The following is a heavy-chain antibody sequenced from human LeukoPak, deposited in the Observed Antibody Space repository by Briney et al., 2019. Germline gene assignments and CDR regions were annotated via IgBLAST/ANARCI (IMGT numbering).Heavy chain of an antibody. Sequence: GSLRLSCAASGFTFDDYAKHWVRQAPGKGLEWVSLISWDGGSTYYADSVKGRFTISRDNSKNSLYLQMNSLRAEDTALYYCAKDGGATFYYYYMDVWGKGTTVTVSS. D-gene: IGHD1-26*01. CDR1: GFTFDDYA. CDR3: AKDGGATFYYYYMDV. J-gene: IGHJ6*03. V-gene: IGHV3-43D*03. CDR2: ISWDGGST.